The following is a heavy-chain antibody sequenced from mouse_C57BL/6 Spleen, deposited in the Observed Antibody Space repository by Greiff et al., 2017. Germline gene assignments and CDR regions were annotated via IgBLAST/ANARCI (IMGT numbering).Heavy chain of an antibody. V-gene: IGHV1-64*01. CDR3: ARNYYYGSSYVLFDY. D-gene: IGHD1-1*01. J-gene: IGHJ2*01. Sequence: VQLQQPGAELVKPGASVKLSCKASGYTFTSYWMHWVKQRPGQGLEWIGMIHPNSGSTNYNEKFKSKATLTVDKSSSTAYMQLSSLTSEDSAVYFCARNYYYGSSYVLFDYWGQGTTLTVSS. CDR1: GYTFTSYW. CDR2: IHPNSGST.